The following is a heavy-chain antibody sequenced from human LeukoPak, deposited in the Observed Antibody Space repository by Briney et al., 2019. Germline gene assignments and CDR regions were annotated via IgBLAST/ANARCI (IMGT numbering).Heavy chain of an antibody. CDR3: ARDRSYYDILTGDKHFDY. Sequence: ASVKVSCKASGYTFTSYAMHWVRQAPGQRLEWMGWINSGNGNTKYSQKFQGRVTITRATSASTAYMEMSSLRSEDTAVYYCARDRSYYDILTGDKHFDYWGQGTLVTVSS. D-gene: IGHD3-9*01. CDR2: INSGNGNT. V-gene: IGHV1-3*01. CDR1: GYTFTSYA. J-gene: IGHJ4*02.